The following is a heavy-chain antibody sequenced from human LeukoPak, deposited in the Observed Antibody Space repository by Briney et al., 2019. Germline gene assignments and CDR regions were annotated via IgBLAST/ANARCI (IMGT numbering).Heavy chain of an antibody. J-gene: IGHJ1*01. V-gene: IGHV3-23*01. Sequence: GGSLRLSCAASGFTFSSYAMSWVRQAPGKGLEWVSAISGSGGSTYYADSVKGRFTISRDNSKNALYLQMNSLRAEDTAVYYCAKAPPEDYDSSGYSVAEYFQHWGQGTLVTVSS. CDR3: AKAPPEDYDSSGYSVAEYFQH. D-gene: IGHD3-22*01. CDR2: ISGSGGST. CDR1: GFTFSSYA.